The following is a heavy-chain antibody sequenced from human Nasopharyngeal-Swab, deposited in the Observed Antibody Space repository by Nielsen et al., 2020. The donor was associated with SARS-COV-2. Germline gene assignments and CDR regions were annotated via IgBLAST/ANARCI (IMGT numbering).Heavy chain of an antibody. Sequence: GEPLKISCAASGFTFNNYNFNWDCPASGKGLERVSSISSSSSYIYYADSVKGRFTISRDNAKNSLYLQMNSLRAEDTAVYYCARDGLDYDFWSAYFMDVWGQGTTVTVSS. V-gene: IGHV3-21*01. CDR1: GFTFNNYN. CDR2: ISSSSSYI. J-gene: IGHJ6*02. CDR3: ARDGLDYDFWSAYFMDV. D-gene: IGHD3-3*01.